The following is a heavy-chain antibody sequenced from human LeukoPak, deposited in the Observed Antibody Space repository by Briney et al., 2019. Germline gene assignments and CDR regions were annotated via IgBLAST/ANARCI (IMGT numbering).Heavy chain of an antibody. Sequence: SVKVSCKASGGTFSSYAISWVRQAPGQGLEWMGGIIPIFGTANYAQKFQGRVTITTDESTSTAYMELSSLRSEDTAVYYCARDRGRIRYDSSGYQYFDYWGQGTLVTVSS. V-gene: IGHV1-69*05. CDR3: ARDRGRIRYDSSGYQYFDY. D-gene: IGHD3-22*01. CDR2: IIPIFGTA. CDR1: GGTFSSYA. J-gene: IGHJ4*02.